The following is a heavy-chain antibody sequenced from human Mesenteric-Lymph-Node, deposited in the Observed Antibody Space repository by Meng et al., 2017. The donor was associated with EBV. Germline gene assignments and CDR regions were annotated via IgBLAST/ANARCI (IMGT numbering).Heavy chain of an antibody. CDR1: VYAVSSYD. CDR3: ARGWPYCSGASCHRVDLDY. Sequence: QVQLVQAGAEVKKPXXSVKVSCEAXVYAVSSYDISWVRQATGQGPEWMGWVSPNSGNTGYARKFQGRVAMTRDTSINTAYMELSSLISEDTAVYYCARGWPYCSGASCHRVDLDYWGPGTLVYVSS. J-gene: IGHJ4*02. D-gene: IGHD2-15*01. CDR2: VSPNSGNT. V-gene: IGHV1-8*01.